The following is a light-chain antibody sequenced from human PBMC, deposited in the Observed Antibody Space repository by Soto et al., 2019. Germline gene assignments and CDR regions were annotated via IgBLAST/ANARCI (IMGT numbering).Light chain of an antibody. V-gene: IGLV1-44*01. J-gene: IGLJ2*01. CDR2: SNN. CDR3: AAWDDSLNGPV. CDR1: SSNIGSNT. Sequence: QSVLTQPPSASGTPGQRVTISCSGSSSNIGSNTVNWYQQLPGTAHKLLIYSNNQRPSGVRDRFSGSKSGTSASLAISGLQSEDEDDYYCAAWDDSLNGPVFGGGTKLTVL.